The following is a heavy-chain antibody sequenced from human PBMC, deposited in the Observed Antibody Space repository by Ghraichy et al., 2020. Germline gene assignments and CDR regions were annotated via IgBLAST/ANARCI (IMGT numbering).Heavy chain of an antibody. J-gene: IGHJ5*02. D-gene: IGHD3-16*02. V-gene: IGHV4-34*01. Sequence: SETLSLTCAVYGGSFSGYYWSWIRQPPGKGLEWIGEINHSGSTNYNPSLKSRVTISVDTSKNQFSLKLSSVTAADTAVYYCAREFLNVWGSYHPLDPWGQGTLVTVSS. CDR1: GGSFSGYY. CDR3: AREFLNVWGSYHPLDP. CDR2: INHSGST.